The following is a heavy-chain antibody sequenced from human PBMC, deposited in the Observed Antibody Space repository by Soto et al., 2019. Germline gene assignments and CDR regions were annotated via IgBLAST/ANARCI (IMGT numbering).Heavy chain of an antibody. J-gene: IGHJ4*02. CDR3: RKGGRQWLVTSDFTY. V-gene: IGHV3-30*03. D-gene: IGHD6-19*01. CDR2: VSHDGRNT. Sequence: VQLVESGGGVVQPGRSLRLSCAASGFTFSDYAMHWVRQAPGKGLEWVAVVSHDGRNTHYADSVKGRFTISRDSSKNRVPLERPTRRAENRAVFSGRKGGRQWLVTSDFTYGGQGALVTVSS. CDR1: GFTFSDYA.